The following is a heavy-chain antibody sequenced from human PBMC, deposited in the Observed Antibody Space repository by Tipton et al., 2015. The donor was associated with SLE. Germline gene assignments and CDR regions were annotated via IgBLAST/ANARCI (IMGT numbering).Heavy chain of an antibody. V-gene: IGHV1-3*01. D-gene: IGHD2-2*01. Sequence: QVQLVQSGPEVKKPGASVKVSCKASGYTFTSYAMHWVRQDPGQRLEWMGWINAGNGNTKYSQKFQGRVTITRDTSASTAYMELSSLRSEDTAVYYCAGVLNCSSTSCSFDYWGQGTLVTVSS. J-gene: IGHJ4*02. CDR1: GYTFTSYA. CDR3: AGVLNCSSTSCSFDY. CDR2: INAGNGNT.